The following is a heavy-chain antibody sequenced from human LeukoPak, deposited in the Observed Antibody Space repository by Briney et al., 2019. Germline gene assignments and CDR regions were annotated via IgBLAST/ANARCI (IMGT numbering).Heavy chain of an antibody. CDR2: IYYSGST. V-gene: IGHV4-39*07. J-gene: IGHJ4*02. CDR1: GGSISSSSYY. CDR3: ALYDFWSGYYIDY. D-gene: IGHD3-3*01. Sequence: SETLSLTCTVSGGSISSSSYYWGWIRQPPGKGLEWIGSIYYSGSTYYNPSLKSRVTISVDTSKNQFSLKLSSVTAADTAVYYCALYDFWSGYYIDYWGQGTLVTISS.